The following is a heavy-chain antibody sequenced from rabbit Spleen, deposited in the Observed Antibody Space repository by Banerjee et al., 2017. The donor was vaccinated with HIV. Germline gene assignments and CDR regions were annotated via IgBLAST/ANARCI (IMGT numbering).Heavy chain of an antibody. CDR2: IYGGDGST. J-gene: IGHJ3*01. CDR1: GFDFSSNY. V-gene: IGHV1S47*01. D-gene: IGHD8-1*01. CDR3: ARDGAGGSYFAL. Sequence: QEQLVESGGGLVQPEGSLTLACKAAGFDFSSNYYMCWVRQAPVKGPEWIACIYGGDGSTYYASWVNGRFTISRENAQNTVDLKMNSLTAADTATYFCARDGAGGSYFALWGQGTLVTVS.